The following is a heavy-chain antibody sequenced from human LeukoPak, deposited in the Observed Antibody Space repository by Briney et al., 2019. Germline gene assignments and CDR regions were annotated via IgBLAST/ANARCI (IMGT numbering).Heavy chain of an antibody. Sequence: GASVRVSCKASGYTFITYDITWVRQATAQGLEWMGWMNPNSGDTAYAQKFQGRVAMTRDTSISTAYMELSSLRSEDTAVYYCARGLGDYYDTSTYYYAVPAHWGQGTLVTVSS. D-gene: IGHD3-22*01. CDR1: GYTFITYD. CDR2: MNPNSGDT. V-gene: IGHV1-8*01. CDR3: ARGLGDYYDTSTYYYAVPAH. J-gene: IGHJ4*02.